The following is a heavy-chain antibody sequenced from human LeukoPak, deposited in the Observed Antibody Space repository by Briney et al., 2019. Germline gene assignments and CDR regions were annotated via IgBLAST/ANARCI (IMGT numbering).Heavy chain of an antibody. CDR3: ARSSGWYGGGSYFDY. CDR1: GGSISSYY. D-gene: IGHD6-19*01. CDR2: IYYSGST. V-gene: IGHV4-59*01. J-gene: IGHJ4*02. Sequence: SETLSLTCTVSGGSISSYYWSWIRQPPGKGLEWIGYIYYSGSTNYSPSLKRRVTISVDTSKNQFSLKLSSVTAADTAVYYCARSSGWYGGGSYFDYWGQGTLVTVSS.